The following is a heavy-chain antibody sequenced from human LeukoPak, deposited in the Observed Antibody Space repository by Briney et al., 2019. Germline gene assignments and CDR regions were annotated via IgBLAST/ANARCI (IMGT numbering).Heavy chain of an antibody. V-gene: IGHV3-33*06. J-gene: IGHJ4*02. Sequence: PGRSLSLSCAASGFTFSSYGMHWVRQAPGKGLEWVAVIWYDGSNIHYADSVKGRFTISRGNSKNTLYLQMNSLRAEDTAVYSCAKPSPYDSSGYYYLPVYWGQGTLVTVSS. CDR3: AKPSPYDSSGYYYLPVY. D-gene: IGHD3-22*01. CDR2: IWYDGSNI. CDR1: GFTFSSYG.